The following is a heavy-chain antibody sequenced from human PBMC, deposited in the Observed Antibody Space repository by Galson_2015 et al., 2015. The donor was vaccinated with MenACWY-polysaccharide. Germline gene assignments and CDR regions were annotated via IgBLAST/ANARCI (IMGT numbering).Heavy chain of an antibody. D-gene: IGHD3-22*01. V-gene: IGHV3-13*01. CDR1: GFTFSSYD. Sequence: SLRLSCAASGFTFSSYDMHWVRHATGKGLEWVSAIGTAGDTYYPGSVKGRFTISRENAKNSLYLQMNSLRAGDTAVYYCARARNTYYSSGYYYDYWGQGTLVTVSS. J-gene: IGHJ4*02. CDR3: ARARNTYYSSGYYYDY. CDR2: IGTAGDT.